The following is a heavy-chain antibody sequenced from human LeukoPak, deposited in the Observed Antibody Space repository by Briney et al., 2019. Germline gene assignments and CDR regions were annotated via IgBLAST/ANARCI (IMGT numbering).Heavy chain of an antibody. J-gene: IGHJ4*02. V-gene: IGHV1-3*01. CDR2: INAGNGNT. CDR3: ARLGDYGETFDY. D-gene: IGHD4-17*01. Sequence: ASVKVSCKASGYTFTSYAMHWVRQAPGQRLEWMGWINAGNGNTKYSQKFQGRVTITRDTSASTAYMELSSLRSEDTAVYYCARLGDYGETFDYWGLGTLVTVSS. CDR1: GYTFTSYA.